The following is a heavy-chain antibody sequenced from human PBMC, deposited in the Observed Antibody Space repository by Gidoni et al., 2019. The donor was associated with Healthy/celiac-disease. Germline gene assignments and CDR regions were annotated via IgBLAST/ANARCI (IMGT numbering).Heavy chain of an antibody. CDR2: IYPGDSDT. CDR3: ARRGHSYGNNWFDS. D-gene: IGHD5-18*01. J-gene: IGHJ5*01. V-gene: IGHV5-51*01. Sequence: EVQLVQSGAEVKKHGESLKISWKGSGYSFTGYWIGWVRQMPGKGLEWLGIIYPGDSDTRYSPSFQGQVTISADESISTAYLQWSSLKASDSAMYYCARRGHSYGNNWFDSWGQGTLVTVSS. CDR1: GYSFTGYW.